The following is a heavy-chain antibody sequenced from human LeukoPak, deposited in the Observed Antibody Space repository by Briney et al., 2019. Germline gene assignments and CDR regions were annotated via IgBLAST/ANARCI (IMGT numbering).Heavy chain of an antibody. J-gene: IGHJ4*02. CDR1: GFTFSSYA. Sequence: GVSLRLSCAASGFTFSSYAMSWVRQAPGKGLEWVSAISGSGGSTYYADSVKGRFTISRDNSKNTLYLQMNSLRAEDTAVYYCAKDRSYCSSTSCSGYWGQGTLVTVSS. V-gene: IGHV3-23*01. CDR2: ISGSGGST. D-gene: IGHD2-2*01. CDR3: AKDRSYCSSTSCSGY.